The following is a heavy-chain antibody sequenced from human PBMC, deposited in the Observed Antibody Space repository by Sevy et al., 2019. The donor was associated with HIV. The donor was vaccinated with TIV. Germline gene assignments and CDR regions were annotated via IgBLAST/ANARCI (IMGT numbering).Heavy chain of an antibody. V-gene: IGHV3-23*01. Sequence: GGSLRLSCAASGFTFSSYAMSWVRQAPGKGLEWVSAISGSGGSTYYADSVKGRFTISRDNSKNTLYLQMNSLRAEDTAVYYCAKDGRIAARPYYYYGMDVWGQGTTVTVSS. CDR2: ISGSGGST. J-gene: IGHJ6*02. CDR3: AKDGRIAARPYYYYGMDV. D-gene: IGHD6-6*01. CDR1: GFTFSSYA.